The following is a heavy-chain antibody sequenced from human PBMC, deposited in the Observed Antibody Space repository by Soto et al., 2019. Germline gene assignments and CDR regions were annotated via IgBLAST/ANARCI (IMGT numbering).Heavy chain of an antibody. CDR3: ARLLADYIYWYFDL. D-gene: IGHD4-4*01. V-gene: IGHV4-39*01. J-gene: IGHJ2*01. Sequence: SETLSLTCTVSGGSISSSSYYWGWIRQPPGKGLEWIGSIYYSGSTYYNPSLKSRVTISVDTSKNQFSLKLSSVTAADTAVYYCARLLADYIYWYFDLWGRGTLVTVSS. CDR2: IYYSGST. CDR1: GGSISSSSYY.